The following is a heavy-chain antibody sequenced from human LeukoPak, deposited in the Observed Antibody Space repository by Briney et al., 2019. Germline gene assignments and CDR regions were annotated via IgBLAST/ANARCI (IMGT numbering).Heavy chain of an antibody. Sequence: GGSLILSCAGTGFTFSKYGMHWFRQAPGLGLEWVATVWYSGKTKYYSDSVKGRFTISRDNSRSTLYLQLTSLIAEDTALYYCASNGDDTEISVWGQGTLVTVSS. D-gene: IGHD4-17*01. CDR1: GFTFSKYG. CDR2: VWYSGKTK. J-gene: IGHJ3*01. CDR3: ASNGDDTEISV. V-gene: IGHV3-33*01.